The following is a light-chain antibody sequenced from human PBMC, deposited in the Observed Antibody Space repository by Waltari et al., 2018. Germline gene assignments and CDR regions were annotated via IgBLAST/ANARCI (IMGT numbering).Light chain of an antibody. CDR3: LQYQISPRT. J-gene: IGKJ4*01. Sequence: EVALTQSPGTLSLSPGERATLSFRASQSITTNSLALYQQKPGQAPRFLIYGTTSRATGIPDRFNGSGSGTDVTLTISRLEPVDFAVYYCLQYQISPRTFGGGTKVEIK. V-gene: IGKV3-20*01. CDR2: GTT. CDR1: QSITTNS.